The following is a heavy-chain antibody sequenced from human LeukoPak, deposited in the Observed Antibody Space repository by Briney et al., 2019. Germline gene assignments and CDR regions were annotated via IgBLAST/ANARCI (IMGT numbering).Heavy chain of an antibody. Sequence: PSETLSLTCTVSGGSISSYYWSWIRQLAGKGLEWIGRIYTSGSTNYNPSLKSRVTMSVDTSKNQFSLKLSSVTAADTAVYYCAREMVDILTGYSHIDYWGQGTLVTVSS. CDR2: IYTSGST. CDR1: GGSISSYY. J-gene: IGHJ4*02. D-gene: IGHD3-9*01. V-gene: IGHV4-4*07. CDR3: AREMVDILTGYSHIDY.